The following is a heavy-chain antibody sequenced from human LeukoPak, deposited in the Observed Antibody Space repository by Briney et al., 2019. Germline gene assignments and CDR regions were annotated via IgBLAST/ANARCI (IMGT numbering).Heavy chain of an antibody. Sequence: GGSRRLSCAASGFTFSNYGMNWVRQAPGKGLEWVSHIGGDSYTRHYADSVKGRLTISRDNAKNSLYLQLNSLRAEDTAVYYCARTRWPYYMDVWGKGTTVTVSS. V-gene: IGHV3-48*04. CDR2: IGGDSYTR. J-gene: IGHJ6*03. CDR1: GFTFSNYG. D-gene: IGHD4-23*01. CDR3: ARTRWPYYMDV.